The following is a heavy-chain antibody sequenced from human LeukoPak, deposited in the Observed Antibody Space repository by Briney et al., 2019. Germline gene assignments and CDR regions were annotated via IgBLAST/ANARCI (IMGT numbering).Heavy chain of an antibody. CDR1: GYTFTGYY. J-gene: IGHJ4*02. Sequence: ASVKVSCKASGYTFTGYYIHWVRQAPGQGLEWMGWINPDSGGTKYAQKFQGRVTMTRDTSISTAYMVLSTLRSDDTAVYYCARDRLAAAGTGGWGQGTLVIVSS. CDR3: ARDRLAAAGTGG. D-gene: IGHD6-13*01. V-gene: IGHV1-2*02. CDR2: INPDSGGT.